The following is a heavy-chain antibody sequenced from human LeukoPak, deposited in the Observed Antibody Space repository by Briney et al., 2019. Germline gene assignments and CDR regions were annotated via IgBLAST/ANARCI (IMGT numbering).Heavy chain of an antibody. Sequence: GGSLRLSCAASGFTFSSYAMSWVRQAPGKGLEWVSAISSSGGSTYYADSVKGRFTISRDNSKNTLYLQMNSLRAEDTAVYYCAKDPGNDYGDYDYDYRGQGTLVTVSS. CDR3: AKDPGNDYGDYDYDY. V-gene: IGHV3-23*01. D-gene: IGHD4-17*01. CDR2: ISSSGGST. J-gene: IGHJ4*02. CDR1: GFTFSSYA.